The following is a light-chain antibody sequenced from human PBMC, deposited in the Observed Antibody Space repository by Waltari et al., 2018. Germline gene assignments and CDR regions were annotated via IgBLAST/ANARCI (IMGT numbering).Light chain of an antibody. V-gene: IGLV2-14*03. CDR1: NPYIGLYDS. J-gene: IGLJ1*01. Sequence: SALTQPASMSGYPGQSITIPCTGTNPYIGLYDSFPWYQQHPGKAPKLIISDVSKRPSGVPARFSGSVSGYTASLTISGLQAEDEADYYCSSYTATDTYVFGSGTTVIVL. CDR2: DVS. CDR3: SSYTATDTYV.